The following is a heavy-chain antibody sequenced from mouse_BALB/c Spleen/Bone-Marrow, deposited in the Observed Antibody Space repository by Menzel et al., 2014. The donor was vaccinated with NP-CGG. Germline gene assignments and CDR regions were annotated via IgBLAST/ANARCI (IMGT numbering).Heavy chain of an antibody. V-gene: IGHV5-6-3*01. D-gene: IGHD2-1*01. J-gene: IGHJ2*01. CDR3: ARGNYGNYVDDFDY. CDR2: INSNGGST. CDR1: GFTFSSYG. Sequence: DVHLVESGGGLVQPGGSLKLSCAASGFTFSSYGMSWVRQTPDKRLELVASINSNGGSTYYPDSVKGRFTISRDNAKNTLSLQRSSLKSEDTAMYYCARGNYGNYVDDFDYWGQGPTLTVPS.